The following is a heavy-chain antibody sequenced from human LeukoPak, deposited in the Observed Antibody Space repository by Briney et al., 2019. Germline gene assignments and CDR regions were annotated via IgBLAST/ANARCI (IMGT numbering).Heavy chain of an antibody. J-gene: IGHJ3*02. Sequence: SVKVSCKASGGTFSSYAISWVRQAPGQGLEWMGGIIPIFGTANYAQKFQGRVTITADKSTSTAYMELSSLRSEDTAVYYCARHGPSGWEHDAFDIWGQGTMVTVSS. D-gene: IGHD6-19*01. CDR1: GGTFSSYA. CDR3: ARHGPSGWEHDAFDI. CDR2: IIPIFGTA. V-gene: IGHV1-69*06.